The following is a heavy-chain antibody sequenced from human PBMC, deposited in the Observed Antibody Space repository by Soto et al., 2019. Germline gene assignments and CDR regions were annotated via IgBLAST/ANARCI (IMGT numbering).Heavy chain of an antibody. CDR2: IWYDGSNK. CDR1: GFTFSSYG. CDR3: ARDHIALDY. J-gene: IGHJ4*02. Sequence: LRLSCAASGFTFSSYGMHWVRQAPGKGLEWVAVIWYDGSNKYYADSVKGRFTTSRDNSKKTVYLQMNSLRAEDTAVYYCARDHIALDYWGQGTQVTVSS. V-gene: IGHV3-33*01. D-gene: IGHD6-13*01.